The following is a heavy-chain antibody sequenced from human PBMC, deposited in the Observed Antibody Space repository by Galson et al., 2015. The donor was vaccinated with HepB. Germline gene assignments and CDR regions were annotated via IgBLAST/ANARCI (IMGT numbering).Heavy chain of an antibody. CDR3: AKDPYLYSALSGTMAGFDY. CDR1: GFTFSNYG. J-gene: IGHJ4*02. D-gene: IGHD6-19*01. Sequence: SLRLSCAASGFTFSNYGMHWVRQAPGKGPEWVAVISYDGSNKYYADSVNGRFTITRDNSKNTLSLQTNSLRAEDTALYYCAKDPYLYSALSGTMAGFDYWGQGTLGTVSS. V-gene: IGHV3-30*18. CDR2: ISYDGSNK.